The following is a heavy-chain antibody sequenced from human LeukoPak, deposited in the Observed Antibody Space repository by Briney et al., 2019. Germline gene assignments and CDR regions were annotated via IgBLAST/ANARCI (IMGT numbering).Heavy chain of an antibody. V-gene: IGHV4-59*01. Sequence: SETLSLTCTVSGGSIRSYYWSWVRQPPGKGLEWIGYFYYSGNTNYNPSLKSRVTISGDTSKNQLSLTLTSVTAADTAVYYCARANSGWSFDYWGQGTLVTVSS. D-gene: IGHD6-19*01. CDR2: FYYSGNT. CDR3: ARANSGWSFDY. CDR1: GGSIRSYY. J-gene: IGHJ4*02.